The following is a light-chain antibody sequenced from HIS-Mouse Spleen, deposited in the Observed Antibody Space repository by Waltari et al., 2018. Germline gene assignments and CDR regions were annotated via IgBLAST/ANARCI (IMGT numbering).Light chain of an antibody. Sequence: QSALTQPASVSGSPGQSITISCTGTRSDVGGYNYVSWYQQHPGTAPKLMLYAVSNRPSGVSNRFSGSKSGNTASLTSSGLQAEDEADYYCSSYTSSSTLVFGGGTKLTVL. CDR3: SSYTSSSTLV. CDR1: RSDVGGYNY. CDR2: AVS. J-gene: IGLJ2*01. V-gene: IGLV2-14*03.